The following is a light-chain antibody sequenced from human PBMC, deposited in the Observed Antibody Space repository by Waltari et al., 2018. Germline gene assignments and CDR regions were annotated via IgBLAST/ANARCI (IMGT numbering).Light chain of an antibody. CDR3: QVWHAAIDPGV. CDR2: YDT. CDR1: NIGSYS. V-gene: IGLV3-21*04. Sequence: SYVLTQPPSVSVAPGETARVTCGGDNIGSYSVHWYQQKPGQAPVLVILYDTDRPSGIPEGFTGSNAANTATLTSSRVEAGDEANYDCQVWHAAIDPGVFGTGTEVTV. J-gene: IGLJ1*01.